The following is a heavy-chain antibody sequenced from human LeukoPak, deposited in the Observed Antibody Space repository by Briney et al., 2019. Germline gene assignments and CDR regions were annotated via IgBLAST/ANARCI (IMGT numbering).Heavy chain of an antibody. J-gene: IGHJ6*02. CDR2: IIPILGIA. CDR1: GGTFSSYA. Sequence: GASVKVSCKASGGTFSSYAISWVRQAPGQGLEWMGRIIPILGIANYAQKFQGRVTITADKSTSTAYMELSSLRSEDTAVYYCARLDISLSDHYYGMDVWGQGTTVTVSS. CDR3: ARLDISLSDHYYGMDV. D-gene: IGHD5-12*01. V-gene: IGHV1-69*04.